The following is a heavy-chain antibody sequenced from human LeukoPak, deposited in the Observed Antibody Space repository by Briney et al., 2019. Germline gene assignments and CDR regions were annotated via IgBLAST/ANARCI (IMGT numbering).Heavy chain of an antibody. CDR1: GFTFSSYP. D-gene: IGHD4-17*01. CDR2: VSYDGNNK. J-gene: IGHJ4*02. V-gene: IGHV3-30-3*01. CDR3: ARGDYGDYN. Sequence: GGSLRLSCAASGFTFSSYPMHWVRQAPGKGLEWVAVVSYDGNNKYYADSVKGRFTISRDNSKNTLYLQMNSLRAEDTAVYYCARGDYGDYNWGQGTLVTVSS.